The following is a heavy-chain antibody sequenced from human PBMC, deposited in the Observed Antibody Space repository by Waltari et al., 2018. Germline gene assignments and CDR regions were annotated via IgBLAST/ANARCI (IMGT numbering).Heavy chain of an antibody. CDR3: ARGSSGSYFDY. J-gene: IGHJ4*02. D-gene: IGHD1-26*01. Sequence: LQLQESGPGLVKPSETLSLTCTVSGGSISSSSYYWGWIRQPPGKGLEWIGSIYYSGSTYYNPSLKSRVTISVDTSKNQFSLKLSSVTAADTAVYYCARGSSGSYFDYWGQGTLVTVSS. V-gene: IGHV4-39*01. CDR1: GGSISSSSYY. CDR2: IYYSGST.